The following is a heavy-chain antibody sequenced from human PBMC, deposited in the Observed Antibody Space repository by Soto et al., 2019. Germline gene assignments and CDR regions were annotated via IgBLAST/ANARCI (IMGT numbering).Heavy chain of an antibody. CDR1: GGSVSSGSYY. D-gene: IGHD3-22*01. V-gene: IGHV4-61*01. CDR2: IYYSGST. CDR3: ARGRSSGSDDAFDI. Sequence: SETLSLTCTVSGGSVSSGSYYWSWIRQPPGKGLEWIGYIYYSGSTNYNPSLKSRVTISVDTSKNQFSLKLSSVTAADTAVYYCARGRSSGSDDAFDIWGQGTMVTVSS. J-gene: IGHJ3*02.